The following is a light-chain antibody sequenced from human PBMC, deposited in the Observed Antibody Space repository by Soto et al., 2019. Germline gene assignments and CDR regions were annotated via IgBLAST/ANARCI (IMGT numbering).Light chain of an antibody. CDR1: NSNIGSYS. J-gene: IGLJ2*01. Sequence: QSVVTQPPSASGTPGQRVTISCSGSNSNIGSYSVNWYRHLPGTAPKLLVFSDDQRPSGVPDRFSGSKSGPSASLAISGLQSEDEADYYCVAWDDSLNGPVFGGGTKLTVL. V-gene: IGLV1-44*01. CDR3: VAWDDSLNGPV. CDR2: SDD.